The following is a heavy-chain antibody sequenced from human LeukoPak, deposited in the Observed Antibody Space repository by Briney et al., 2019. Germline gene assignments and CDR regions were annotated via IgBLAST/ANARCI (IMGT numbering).Heavy chain of an antibody. CDR3: ARDMGSGYFDY. Sequence: GGSLRLSCAASGFTFDDYAMHWVRQAPGKGLEWVAVIWYDGSNKYYADSVKGRFTISRGNSKNTLYLQMNSLRAEDTAVYYCARDMGSGYFDYWGQGTLVTVSS. CDR2: IWYDGSNK. J-gene: IGHJ4*02. V-gene: IGHV3-33*08. D-gene: IGHD1-26*01. CDR1: GFTFDDYA.